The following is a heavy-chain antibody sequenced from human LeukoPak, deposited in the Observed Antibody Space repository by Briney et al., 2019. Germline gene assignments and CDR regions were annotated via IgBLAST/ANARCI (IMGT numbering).Heavy chain of an antibody. J-gene: IGHJ4*02. Sequence: TGGSLRLSCAASGLTVSYNYMSWVRQAPGKGLEWVSVIYSGGSTYYADSAKGRLTISRDNSKNPLYLQLSSLRAEATAVYYCAGSHIRGALSYWGQGTLVTVSS. D-gene: IGHD3-10*01. CDR2: IYSGGST. CDR1: GLTVSYNY. CDR3: AGSHIRGALSY. V-gene: IGHV3-53*01.